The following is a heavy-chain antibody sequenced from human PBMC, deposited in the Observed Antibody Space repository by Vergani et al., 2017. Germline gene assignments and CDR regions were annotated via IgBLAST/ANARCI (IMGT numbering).Heavy chain of an antibody. CDR2: INHSGST. J-gene: IGHJ6*02. CDR1: GGSFSGYY. D-gene: IGHD6-13*01. CDR3: ARGRGVYYYYGMDV. V-gene: IGHV4-34*01. Sequence: QVQLQESGPGLVKPSETLSLTCAVYGGSFSGYYWSWIRQPPGKGLEWIGEINHSGSTNYNPSLKSRVTISVDTSKNQFSLELSSVTAADTAVYYCARGRGVYYYYGMDVWGQGTTVTVSS.